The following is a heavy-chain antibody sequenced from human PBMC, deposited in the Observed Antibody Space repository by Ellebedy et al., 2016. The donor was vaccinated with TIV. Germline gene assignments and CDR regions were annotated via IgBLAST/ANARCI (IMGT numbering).Heavy chain of an antibody. J-gene: IGHJ4*02. CDR2: ISHRGST. Sequence: MPSETLSLTCAVSGASISSGGSSWSSLRPPPAKALECSGYISHRGSTLYNPSPQSRLTLSVDRSTNLFSLELKSVTAADTAVYFCARALPPLFGPLGYWGQGILVTVSS. D-gene: IGHD3-3*01. CDR1: GASISSGGSS. V-gene: IGHV4-30-2*01. CDR3: ARALPPLFGPLGY.